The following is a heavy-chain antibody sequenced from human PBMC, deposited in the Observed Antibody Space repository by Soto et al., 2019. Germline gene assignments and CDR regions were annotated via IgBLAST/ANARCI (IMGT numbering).Heavy chain of an antibody. CDR1: GFPFSDYW. CDR3: XXXXXWTGDY. CDR2: IKQDGSEI. Sequence: EVQLVESGGGLVPPGGSLRLSCVASGFPFSDYWMHWVRQVPGKGLEWVAIIKQDGSEIHYVESVKGRFTISRDNAKXXXXXXXXXXXXXXXXXXXXXXXXXWTGDYWGQGTLVTVSS. J-gene: IGHJ4*02. V-gene: IGHV3-7*02.